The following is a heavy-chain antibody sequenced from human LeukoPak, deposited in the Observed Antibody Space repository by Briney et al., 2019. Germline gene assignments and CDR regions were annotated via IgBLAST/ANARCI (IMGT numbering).Heavy chain of an antibody. J-gene: IGHJ4*02. CDR2: IIPIFGTA. Sequence: SVKVSCKASGGTFSSYAISWVRQAPGQGLEWMGGIIPIFGTANYAQKFRGRVTITADKSTRTAYMELSSLRSEDTAVYYCAKGSGSYLSPLYYFDYWGQGTLVTVSS. D-gene: IGHD1-26*01. CDR1: GGTFSSYA. V-gene: IGHV1-69*06. CDR3: AKGSGSYLSPLYYFDY.